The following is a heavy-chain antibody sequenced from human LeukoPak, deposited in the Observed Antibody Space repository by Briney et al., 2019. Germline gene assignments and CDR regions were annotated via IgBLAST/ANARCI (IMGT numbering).Heavy chain of an antibody. Sequence: GGSLRLSCAASGFTFRSYAMSWVRQAPGKGLEWVSDISESGGSTHYADSVKGRFTISRDNSRNTLYLQMNSLRAEDTAVYYCAKDNSYYVSSGYYIDYWGQGTLVTVSS. J-gene: IGHJ4*02. D-gene: IGHD3-22*01. CDR3: AKDNSYYVSSGYYIDY. CDR1: GFTFRSYA. CDR2: ISESGGST. V-gene: IGHV3-23*01.